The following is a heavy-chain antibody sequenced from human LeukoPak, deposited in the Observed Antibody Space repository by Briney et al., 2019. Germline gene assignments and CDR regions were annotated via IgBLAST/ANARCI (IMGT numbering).Heavy chain of an antibody. D-gene: IGHD3-10*01. CDR3: ANKKGDY. J-gene: IGHJ4*02. V-gene: IGHV3-30*18. CDR2: ISHDGSNK. CDR1: GFTFSSYG. Sequence: GGSLRLSCAASGFTFSSYGMHWVRQAPGKGLEWVAVISHDGSNKYYADYVKGRFTISRDNSKNTLYLQMNSLRAEDTAVYYCANKKGDYWGQGTLVTVSS.